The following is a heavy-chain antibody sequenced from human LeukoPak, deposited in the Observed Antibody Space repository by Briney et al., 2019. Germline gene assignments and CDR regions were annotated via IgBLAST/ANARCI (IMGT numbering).Heavy chain of an antibody. D-gene: IGHD4-11*01. J-gene: IGHJ6*03. V-gene: IGHV4-59*01. CDR1: GGSISSYY. CDR2: IYYSGST. Sequence: SETLSLTCTVSGGSISSYYWSWIRQPPGKGLEWIGYIYYSGSTNYNPSLKSRVTISVDTSKNQFSLKLSSVTAADTAVYYCVRTTTVTSNHMDVWGKGTTVTVSS. CDR3: VRTTTVTSNHMDV.